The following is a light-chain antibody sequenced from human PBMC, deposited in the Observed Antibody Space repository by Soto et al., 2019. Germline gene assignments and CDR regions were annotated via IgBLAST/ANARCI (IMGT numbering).Light chain of an antibody. CDR2: DAS. V-gene: IGKV3D-15*01. CDR1: QSVSSN. J-gene: IGKJ4*01. CDR3: HQYYTTPLT. Sequence: IVMAQSPATLSLPAGGRATLSCRSSQSVSSNLAWYQQKPGQAPRLLIYDASNRATGIPARFSGSGSGTDFTLTISSLQAEDVAVYYCHQYYTTPLTFGGGTKVDIK.